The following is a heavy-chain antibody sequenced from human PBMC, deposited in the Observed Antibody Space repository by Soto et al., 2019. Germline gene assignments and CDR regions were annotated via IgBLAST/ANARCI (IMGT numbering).Heavy chain of an antibody. V-gene: IGHV3-33*01. J-gene: IGHJ3*02. D-gene: IGHD3-22*01. Sequence: GGSLRLSCAASGSTFSIYGMHWVRQAPGKGLEWVAVIWNDGSNKYYVDSVKGRFTISRDNSKNTLYLQMNSLRAEDTAVYYCARVFTYYYDSSGYFQRRGAFDIWGHGTMVTVSS. CDR3: ARVFTYYYDSSGYFQRRGAFDI. CDR2: IWNDGSNK. CDR1: GSTFSIYG.